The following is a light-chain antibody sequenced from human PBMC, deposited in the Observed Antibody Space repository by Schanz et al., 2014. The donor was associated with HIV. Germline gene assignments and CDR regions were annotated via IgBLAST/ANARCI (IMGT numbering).Light chain of an antibody. V-gene: IGKV3-20*01. Sequence: EIVLTQSPGTLSLSPGERATLSCRASQTVSNNLAWYQQKPGQAPRLLIYGASSRATGISDRFSGSGSGTDFTLTISRLGPEDFAVYYCQQYGSSPLTFGGGTKVEIK. J-gene: IGKJ4*01. CDR1: QTVSNN. CDR2: GAS. CDR3: QQYGSSPLT.